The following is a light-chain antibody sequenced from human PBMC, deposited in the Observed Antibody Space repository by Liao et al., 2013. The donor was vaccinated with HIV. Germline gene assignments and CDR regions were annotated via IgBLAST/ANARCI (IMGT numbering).Light chain of an antibody. CDR1: NIGGES. Sequence: SYVLTQPPSVSVAPGHTARITCAGDNIGGESVHWYQQKSGQAPVLVIFHETDRPSGISDRFSGSTSENTATLTISRAEAGDEADYYCQAWDSSTAVFGGGTKLTVL. V-gene: IGLV3-21*01. CDR3: QAWDSSTAV. CDR2: HET. J-gene: IGLJ2*01.